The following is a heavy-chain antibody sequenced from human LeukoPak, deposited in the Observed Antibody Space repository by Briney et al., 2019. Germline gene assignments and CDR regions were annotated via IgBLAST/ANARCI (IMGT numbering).Heavy chain of an antibody. CDR2: ISGVHNYI. Sequence: GGSLRLSCAASGFNFSNFGMTWVRQAPGQGLEWVSSISGVHNYIYYADSVRGRFTISRDNDKKSVFLQMNDLRAEDTALYYCARDPFWRSSPSCFDYWGQGARVTVSS. D-gene: IGHD3-16*01. J-gene: IGHJ4*02. CDR1: GFNFSNFG. V-gene: IGHV3-21*01. CDR3: ARDPFWRSSPSCFDY.